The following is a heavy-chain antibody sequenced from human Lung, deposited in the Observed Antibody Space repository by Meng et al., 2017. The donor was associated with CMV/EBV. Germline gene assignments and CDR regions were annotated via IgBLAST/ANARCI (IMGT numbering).Heavy chain of an antibody. D-gene: IGHD1-26*01. CDR2: IDDSGST. J-gene: IGHJ4*02. Sequence: GQLQESGPGLVKPSGTLSLTCGFSGVSISSNIRWTWVRHPPGKGLEWIGDIDDSGSTNYNPSLNSRISISLDKSKNHFSLKVNSVTAADTAVYYCARGKQDAWELLAYWGQGALVTVSS. V-gene: IGHV4-4*02. CDR1: GVSISSNIR. CDR3: ARGKQDAWELLAY.